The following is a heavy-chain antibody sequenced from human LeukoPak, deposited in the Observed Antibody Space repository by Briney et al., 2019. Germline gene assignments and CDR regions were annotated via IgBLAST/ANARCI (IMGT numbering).Heavy chain of an antibody. CDR2: INPNSGGT. CDR3: ARDRSPAPGRSYGRGHFDY. J-gene: IGHJ4*02. Sequence: EASVTVSCKASGYDFTKYAVHWVRQAPGQGLEWMGWINPNSGGTNYAQKFQGRVTMTRATSISTAYMDLNSLLSDDTAVYYCARDRSPAPGRSYGRGHFDYWGQGTLVTVSS. CDR1: GYDFTKYA. V-gene: IGHV1-2*02. D-gene: IGHD5-18*01.